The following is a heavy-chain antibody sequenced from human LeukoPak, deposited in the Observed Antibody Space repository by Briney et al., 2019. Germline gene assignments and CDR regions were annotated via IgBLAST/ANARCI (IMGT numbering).Heavy chain of an antibody. Sequence: ASVTLSCKASGYTFTDYYMHWGRQAPGQGGEWMGWINPNTGDTNQAQNFQCRVTLPSDTSISTAYMELSSLRSDDSAIYYCAGEYCSGGSCRQGFDYWGQGTLVTVSS. CDR1: GYTFTDYY. V-gene: IGHV1-2*02. CDR3: AGEYCSGGSCRQGFDY. CDR2: INPNTGDT. J-gene: IGHJ4*02. D-gene: IGHD2-15*01.